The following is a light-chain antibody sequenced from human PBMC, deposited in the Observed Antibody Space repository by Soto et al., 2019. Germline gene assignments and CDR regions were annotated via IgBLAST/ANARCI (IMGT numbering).Light chain of an antibody. CDR1: SGHRSYA. V-gene: IGLV4-69*01. CDR2: LSSDGSH. CDR3: QTWGTGIQV. Sequence: QPVLTQSPSASASLGASVKLTCTLSSGHRSYAIAWHQQQPEKGPRYLMKLSSDGSHSKGDGIPDRFSGSNSGAERYLTISSLQSEDEADYYCQTWGTGIQVFGGGTKVTVL. J-gene: IGLJ3*02.